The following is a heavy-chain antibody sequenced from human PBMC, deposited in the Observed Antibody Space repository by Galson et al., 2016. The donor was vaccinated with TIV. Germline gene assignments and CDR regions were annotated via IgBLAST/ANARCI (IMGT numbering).Heavy chain of an antibody. D-gene: IGHD3-9*01. CDR2: VIPVVGLA. J-gene: IGHJ3*02. V-gene: IGHV1-69*04. CDR3: AGWLIAFDI. CDR1: EGTFSSYA. Sequence: SVKVSCKASEGTFSSYAISWVRQAPGQGLEWMGRVIPVVGLANYAQKFQGRVTITADKSTGTAYMEPSNLRSEDTAVYYCAGWLIAFDIWGQGTVVTVSS.